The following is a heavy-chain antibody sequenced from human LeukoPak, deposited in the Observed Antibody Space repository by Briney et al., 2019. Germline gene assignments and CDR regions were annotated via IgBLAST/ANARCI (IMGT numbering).Heavy chain of an antibody. D-gene: IGHD5-12*01. CDR3: ARVGPLATIYYFDY. CDR2: IYYSGST. J-gene: IGHJ4*02. CDR1: GGSISSSSYY. V-gene: IGHV4-39*01. Sequence: PSETLSLTCTVSGGSISSSSYYWGWIRQPPGTGLEWIGSIYYSGSTYYNPSLKSRVTISVDTSKDQFSLKLSSVTAADTAVYYCARVGPLATIYYFDYWGQGTLVTVSS.